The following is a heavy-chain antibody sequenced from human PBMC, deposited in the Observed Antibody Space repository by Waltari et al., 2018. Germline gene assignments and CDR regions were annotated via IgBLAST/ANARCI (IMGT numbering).Heavy chain of an antibody. J-gene: IGHJ3*02. CDR3: ANGDFWSGPVAFDI. CDR1: GFTFSSYG. V-gene: IGHV3-33*08. Sequence: QVQLVESGGGVVQPGRSLRLSCAASGFTFSSYGMHWVRQAPGKGLEWVAVIWYDGSNKYYADAVKGRFTISRDNSKNTLYLQMNSLRAEDTAMYYCANGDFWSGPVAFDIWGQGTMVTVSS. CDR2: IWYDGSNK. D-gene: IGHD3-3*01.